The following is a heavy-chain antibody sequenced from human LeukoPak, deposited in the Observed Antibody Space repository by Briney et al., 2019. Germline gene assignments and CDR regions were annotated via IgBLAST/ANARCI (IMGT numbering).Heavy chain of an antibody. Sequence: GGSLRLSCAASGFTFSSYTMSWVRQAPGKGLEWISVISATGFTTHHIDSVKGRFTISRDNSKSILYLQMDGPRAEDTAIYFCTKDVQVGPTRGFFDFWGQGTLVTVSS. CDR3: TKDVQVGPTRGFFDF. D-gene: IGHD1-26*01. J-gene: IGHJ4*03. CDR1: GFTFSSYT. CDR2: ISATGFTT. V-gene: IGHV3-23*01.